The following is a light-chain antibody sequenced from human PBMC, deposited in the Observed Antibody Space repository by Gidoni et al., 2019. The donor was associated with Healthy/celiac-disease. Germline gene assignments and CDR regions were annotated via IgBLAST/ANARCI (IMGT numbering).Light chain of an antibody. Sequence: EIVLTQSPGTLSLSPGERATLPCRASQSVSSSYLAWYQQKPGQAPRLLIYGASSRATGIPDRFSGSGSGTDFTLTISRLEPEDFAVCYCQQYGSSPGTFGQGTKLEIK. V-gene: IGKV3-20*01. J-gene: IGKJ2*02. CDR2: GAS. CDR1: QSVSSSY. CDR3: QQYGSSPGT.